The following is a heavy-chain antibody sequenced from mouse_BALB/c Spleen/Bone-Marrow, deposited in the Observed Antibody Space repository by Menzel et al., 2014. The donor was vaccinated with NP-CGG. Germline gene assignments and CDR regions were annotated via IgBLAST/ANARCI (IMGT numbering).Heavy chain of an antibody. CDR1: GYTFTSYV. CDR3: AREDGYYGMDY. Sequence: EVQLQQSGPELVKPGASVKMSCKASGYTFTSYVLHWVKQKPGQGLEWIGYINPYNDGTKSNEKFKGKATLTSDKSFSTAYMELSSLTSEDSAVYYCAREDGYYGMDYWGQGTSVTVSS. J-gene: IGHJ4*01. CDR2: INPYNDGT. V-gene: IGHV1-14*01. D-gene: IGHD2-3*01.